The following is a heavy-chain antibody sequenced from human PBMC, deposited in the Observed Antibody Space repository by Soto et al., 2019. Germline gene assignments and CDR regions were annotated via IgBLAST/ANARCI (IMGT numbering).Heavy chain of an antibody. CDR1: GFTFTSYS. V-gene: IGHV3-48*01. J-gene: IGHJ3*02. Sequence: GGSLRLSCAASGFTFTSYSMNWVRQAPGKGLEWVSYIRGTTHYADSVKGGFTISRDNARSSLYLQMNSLRADDTAVYYCARDDSFAFDIWGQGTMVTVSS. CDR2: IRGTT. D-gene: IGHD2-21*01. CDR3: ARDDSFAFDI.